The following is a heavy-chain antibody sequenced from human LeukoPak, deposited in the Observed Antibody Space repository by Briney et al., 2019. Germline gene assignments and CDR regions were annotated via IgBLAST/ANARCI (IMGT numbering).Heavy chain of an antibody. CDR3: AKDRKSYGDYEGGFDY. Sequence: GRSLRLSCAAPGFTFSSYGMHWVRQAPGKGLEWVAVISYDGSNKYYADSVKGRFTISRDNSKNTLYLQMNSPRAEDTAVYYCAKDRKSYGDYEGGFDYWGQGTLVTVSS. CDR1: GFTFSSYG. V-gene: IGHV3-30*18. D-gene: IGHD4-17*01. CDR2: ISYDGSNK. J-gene: IGHJ4*02.